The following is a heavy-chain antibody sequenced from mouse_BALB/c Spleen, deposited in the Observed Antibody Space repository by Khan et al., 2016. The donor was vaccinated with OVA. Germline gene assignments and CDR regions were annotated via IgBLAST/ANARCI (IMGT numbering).Heavy chain of an antibody. CDR1: GYTFTNYL. J-gene: IGHJ4*01. Sequence: VQLQQSGPELVKPGASVKMSCKTSGYTFTNYLMHWVKQKPGQGLEWIGYINPYNDGTKYNEKFRGKATLTSDKSSSTAYMELSSLTSEDSAVYYCARYASTPYYAMYYWGQGTSVPVSS. CDR2: INPYNDGT. CDR3: ARYASTPYYAMYY. D-gene: IGHD1-1*01. V-gene: IGHV1S136*01.